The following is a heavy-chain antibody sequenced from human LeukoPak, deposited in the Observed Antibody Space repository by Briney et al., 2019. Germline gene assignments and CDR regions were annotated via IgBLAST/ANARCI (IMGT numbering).Heavy chain of an antibody. V-gene: IGHV4-4*07. CDR3: ASGSLYCSSTSCYARLFSDAFDI. J-gene: IGHJ3*02. Sequence: SETLSLTCTVSGGSMSSYYWRWLRQPAGKGLEWIGRIYTRGSTNYNPSLKSRVTISVDQSKTQFSLKLSSVTAADTAVYYCASGSLYCSSTSCYARLFSDAFDIWGQGTMVTVSS. CDR1: GGSMSSYY. CDR2: IYTRGST. D-gene: IGHD2-2*01.